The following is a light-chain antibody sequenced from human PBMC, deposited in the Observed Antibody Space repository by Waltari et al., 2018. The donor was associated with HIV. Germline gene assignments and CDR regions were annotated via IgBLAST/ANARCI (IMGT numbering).Light chain of an antibody. CDR1: NSNIRSHS. CDR3: AAWDDSLSGLV. V-gene: IGLV1-47*01. Sequence: QSVLTQAPSASGTPGQRVTISCSGTNSNIRSHSLYWYQQVPGGAPKLLIYRNNQRPSGVPDRFSGSKSVTSASLAISGLRSEDEADYYCAAWDDSLSGLVFGGRTKLTVL. CDR2: RNN. J-gene: IGLJ2*01.